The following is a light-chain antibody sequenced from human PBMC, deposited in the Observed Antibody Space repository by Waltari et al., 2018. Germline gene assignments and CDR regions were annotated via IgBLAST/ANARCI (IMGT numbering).Light chain of an antibody. J-gene: IGKJ2*01. V-gene: IGKV3-11*01. CDR3: QERSDWPPT. CDR2: DVS. Sequence: EIVLTQSPATLSLSPGERATISCRASQSVSSYLAWYQQKPGQAPRLLIYDVSNRATGSPARFSGSGSGTDFTLTISSLEPEDFAVYYCQERSDWPPTFGQGTKLEIK. CDR1: QSVSSY.